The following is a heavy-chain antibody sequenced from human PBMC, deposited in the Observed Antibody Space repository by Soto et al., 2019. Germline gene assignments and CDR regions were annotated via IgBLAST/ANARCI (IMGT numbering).Heavy chain of an antibody. D-gene: IGHD6-6*01. V-gene: IGHV1-18*01. CDR2: ISAYNGNT. J-gene: IGHJ6*02. CDR3: ARDSRSSGGYYYYYGMDV. CDR1: GYTFTSYG. Sequence: GASVKVSCKASGYTFTSYGISWVRQAPGQGLEWMGWISAYNGNTNYAQKLQGRVTMTTDTSTSTAYMELRSLRSDDTAVYYCARDSRSSGGYYYYYGMDVWGQGTTVTVSS.